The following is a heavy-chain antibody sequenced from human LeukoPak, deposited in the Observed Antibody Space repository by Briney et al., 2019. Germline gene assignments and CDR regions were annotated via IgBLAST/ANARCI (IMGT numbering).Heavy chain of an antibody. Sequence: PGGSLRLSCAASGFTFSTYGMHWVRQAPGKGLEWVAVISHDGGNKYYADSVKGRFTISRDNSKNTLYLQMNSLRAEDTAVYYCAKGSIVVVPAVIDYWGQGTLVTVSS. V-gene: IGHV3-30*18. CDR2: ISHDGGNK. CDR3: AKGSIVVVPAVIDY. D-gene: IGHD2-2*02. J-gene: IGHJ4*02. CDR1: GFTFSTYG.